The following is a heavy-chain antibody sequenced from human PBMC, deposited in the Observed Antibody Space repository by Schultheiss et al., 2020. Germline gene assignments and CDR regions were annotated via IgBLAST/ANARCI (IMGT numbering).Heavy chain of an antibody. CDR1: GFTFSSYG. J-gene: IGHJ4*02. Sequence: GGSLRLSCAASGFTFSSYGMHWVRQAPGKGLEWVAVISYDGSNKYYADSVKGRITMSRDNSGNTLYLQMNSLRVEDTAVYYCATTYYYGSGSYGWGQGTLVTVSS. V-gene: IGHV3-30*03. D-gene: IGHD3-10*01. CDR2: ISYDGSNK. CDR3: ATTYYYGSGSYG.